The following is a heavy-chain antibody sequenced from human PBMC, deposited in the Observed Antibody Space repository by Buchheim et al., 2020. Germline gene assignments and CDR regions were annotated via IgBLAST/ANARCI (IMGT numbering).Heavy chain of an antibody. J-gene: IGHJ4*02. D-gene: IGHD5-24*01. CDR2: ISYTGST. Sequence: QVQLQESGPGLVKPSETLSLTCTVSGGSISSHYWSWIRQPPGKPLEWIGYISYTGSTYSNPSLMSRVTMSLDTSKTQFSLKLSSVTAADTAVYYCARGAGSAGDGYTSGSDYWGQGTL. V-gene: IGHV4-59*11. CDR3: ARGAGSAGDGYTSGSDY. CDR1: GGSISSHY.